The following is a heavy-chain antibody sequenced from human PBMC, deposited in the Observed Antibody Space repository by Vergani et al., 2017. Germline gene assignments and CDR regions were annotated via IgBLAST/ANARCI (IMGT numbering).Heavy chain of an antibody. CDR2: IYTSGRT. V-gene: IGHV4-61*02. J-gene: IGHJ6*02. CDR3: ARDARIVVGPAAPDYYYYGMDV. D-gene: IGHD2-2*01. Sequence: QVQLQESGPGLVKPSQTLSLTCTVSGSSISSGSYYWSWIRQPAGKGLEWIGRIYTSGRTNYNPSLKSRVTISVDTSKNQFSLKLSSVTAADTTVYYCARDARIVVGPAAPDYYYYGMDVWGQGTTVTVSS. CDR1: GSSISSGSYY.